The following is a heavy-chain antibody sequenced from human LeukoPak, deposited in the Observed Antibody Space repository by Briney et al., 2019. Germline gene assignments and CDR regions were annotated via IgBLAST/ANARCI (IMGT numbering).Heavy chain of an antibody. Sequence: GESLKISCKGSGYSFTSYWIGWVRQMPGKGLEWMGIIYPGDSDTRYSPSFQGQVTISDDKSISTAYLQWSSLKASDTVMYYCARGIVVVAATGRDDAFDIWGQGTMVTVSS. CDR2: IYPGDSDT. V-gene: IGHV5-51*01. D-gene: IGHD2-15*01. CDR3: ARGIVVVAATGRDDAFDI. CDR1: GYSFTSYW. J-gene: IGHJ3*02.